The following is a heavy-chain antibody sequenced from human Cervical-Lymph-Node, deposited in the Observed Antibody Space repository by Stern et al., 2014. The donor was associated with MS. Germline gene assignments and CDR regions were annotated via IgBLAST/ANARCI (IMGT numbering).Heavy chain of an antibody. J-gene: IGHJ4*02. CDR1: GGSISSGGYS. CDR3: ARAGYYYGSGGFDY. V-gene: IGHV4-30-2*01. Sequence: QLQMQESGSGLVKPSQTLSLTCAVSGGSISSGGYSWSWIRQPPGKGLEWIGYIYPSGSPYYNPSLKIRVPRSVDRSKNQFSLKLSSVTAADTAVYYCARAGYYYGSGGFDYWGQGTLVTVSS. D-gene: IGHD3-10*01. CDR2: IYPSGSP.